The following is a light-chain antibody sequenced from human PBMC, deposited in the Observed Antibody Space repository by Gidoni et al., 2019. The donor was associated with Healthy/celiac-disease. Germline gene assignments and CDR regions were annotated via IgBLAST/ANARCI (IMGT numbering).Light chain of an antibody. Sequence: DIGMTQSPDSLAVSLGERATINCKSSQSVLYSSNNKNYLAWYQQKPGQPPTLLIYWASTRESGVPDRFSGSGSGTDFTLTISSLQAEDVAVYYCQQYYSAPLTFGGGTKVEIK. CDR3: QQYYSAPLT. V-gene: IGKV4-1*01. CDR2: WAS. CDR1: QSVLYSSNNKNY. J-gene: IGKJ4*01.